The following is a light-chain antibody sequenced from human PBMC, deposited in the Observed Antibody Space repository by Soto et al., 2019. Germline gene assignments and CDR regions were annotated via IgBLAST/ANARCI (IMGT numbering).Light chain of an antibody. V-gene: IGKV1-5*01. CDR1: QSISSY. Sequence: DIQMTQSPSSLSASVGDRFTITXLASQSISSYLNWYQQKPGKAPKILIDGASSLQSGGPSRFSGSGSGTEFTLTISSLQSDDFATYYCQQYNRYSLTFGQGTKVDIK. CDR3: QQYNRYSLT. J-gene: IGKJ1*01. CDR2: GAS.